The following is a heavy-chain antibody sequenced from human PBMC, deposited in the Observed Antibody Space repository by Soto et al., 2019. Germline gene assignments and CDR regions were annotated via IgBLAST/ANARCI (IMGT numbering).Heavy chain of an antibody. CDR1: NYMFGSYG. Sequence: QVQLVQSGAEVKRPGASVKVSCKASNYMFGSYGITWVRQAPGQGPEWMGGISALNGNTKYPQNLQARVTMTTDTSTATAYMELRALRSDDSAMYFCARDGGYGAGSYLAYWGQGTLVTVSS. D-gene: IGHD3-10*01. J-gene: IGHJ4*02. CDR3: ARDGGYGAGSYLAY. CDR2: ISALNGNT. V-gene: IGHV1-18*04.